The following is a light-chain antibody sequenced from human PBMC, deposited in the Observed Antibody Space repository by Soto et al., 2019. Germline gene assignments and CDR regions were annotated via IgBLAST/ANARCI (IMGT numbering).Light chain of an antibody. CDR2: SNN. V-gene: IGLV1-44*01. CDR1: SSNIGSNT. J-gene: IGLJ2*01. CDR3: AAWDDSLEVV. Sequence: QSVLTQPPSASGTPGQRVTISCSGSSSNIGSNTVNWYQQLPGTAPKLLIYSNNQWPSGVPDRFSGSKSGTSASLAISGLQSEDEADYYCAAWDDSLEVVFGGGTKLTVL.